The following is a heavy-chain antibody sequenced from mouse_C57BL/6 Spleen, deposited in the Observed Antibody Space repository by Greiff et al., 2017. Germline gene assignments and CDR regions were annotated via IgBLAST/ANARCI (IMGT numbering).Heavy chain of an antibody. D-gene: IGHD2-1*01. CDR1: GYTFTDYE. J-gene: IGHJ2*01. V-gene: IGHV1-15*01. CDR3: TRWGYYGPYYFDY. Sequence: LQESGAELVRPGASVTLSCKASGYTFTDYEMHWVKQTPVHGLEWIGAIDPETGGTAYNQKFKGKAILTADKSSSTAYMELRSLTSEDSAVYYCTRWGYYGPYYFDYWGQGTTLTVSS. CDR2: IDPETGGT.